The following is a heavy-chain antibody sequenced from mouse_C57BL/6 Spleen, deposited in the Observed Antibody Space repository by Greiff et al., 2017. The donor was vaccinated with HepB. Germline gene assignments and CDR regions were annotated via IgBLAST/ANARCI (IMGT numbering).Heavy chain of an antibody. Sequence: QVQLQQSGAELVRPGASVTLSCKASGYTFTDYEMHWVKQTPVHGLEWIGAIDPETGGTAYNQKFKGKAILTADKSSSTAYMELRSLTSEDSAVYYCTRHYYGRSFDYWGQGTTLTVSS. V-gene: IGHV1-15*01. D-gene: IGHD1-1*01. J-gene: IGHJ2*01. CDR2: IDPETGGT. CDR1: GYTFTDYE. CDR3: TRHYYGRSFDY.